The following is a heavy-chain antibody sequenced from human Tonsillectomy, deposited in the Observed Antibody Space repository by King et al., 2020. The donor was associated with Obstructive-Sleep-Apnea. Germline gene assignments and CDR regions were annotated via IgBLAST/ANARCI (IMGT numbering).Heavy chain of an antibody. CDR1: GGSISSSSYY. CDR2: FYSSGTT. CDR3: ARNPYSSTWLAY. V-gene: IGHV4-39*07. J-gene: IGHJ4*02. Sequence: LQLQESGPGLVKPSETLSLTCTVSGGSISSSSYYWAWIRQSPGQGLDWIGSFYSSGTTYYTPSLRGRVTISGDTSKNQFSLKLDSVTAADTAVYYCARNPYSSTWLAYWGQGTLVTVSS. D-gene: IGHD6-13*01.